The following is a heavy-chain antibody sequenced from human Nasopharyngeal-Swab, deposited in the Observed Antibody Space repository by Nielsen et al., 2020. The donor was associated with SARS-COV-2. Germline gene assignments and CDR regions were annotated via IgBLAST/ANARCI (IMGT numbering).Heavy chain of an antibody. V-gene: IGHV6-1*01. CDR3: ARIAVAVSPV. D-gene: IGHD6-19*01. J-gene: IGHJ4*02. CDR2: TYYRSMWKN. CDR1: GDSVSSNSAA. Sequence: SQTPSLTCAISGDSVSSNSAAWNWIRQSPSRGLEWLGRTYYRSMWKNDYAVSVRGRITINPDPSKNQFSLQLNSVTPEDTAVYYCARIAVAVSPVWGQGTLVTVSS.